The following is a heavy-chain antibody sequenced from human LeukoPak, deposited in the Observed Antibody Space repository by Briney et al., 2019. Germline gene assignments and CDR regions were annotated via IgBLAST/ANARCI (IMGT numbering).Heavy chain of an antibody. CDR1: GYTFTSYY. CDR3: ARAGVVVAALDY. D-gene: IGHD2-15*01. V-gene: IGHV1-46*01. J-gene: IGHJ4*02. Sequence: ASVKVSCKASGYTFTSYYMHWVRQAPGQGLEWMGIINPSGGSTSYAQKFQGRVTMTRDTSTSTVYMEPSSLRSEDTAVYYCARAGVVVAALDYWGQGTLVTVSS. CDR2: INPSGGST.